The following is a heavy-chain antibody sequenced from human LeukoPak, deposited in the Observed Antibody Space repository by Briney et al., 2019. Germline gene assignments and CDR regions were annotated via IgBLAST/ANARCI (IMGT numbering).Heavy chain of an antibody. D-gene: IGHD3-3*01. CDR3: ARVVTIFGVVTRSYYYYGMDV. CDR1: GYTFTSYD. V-gene: IGHV1-8*01. CDR2: MNPNCGNT. J-gene: IGHJ6*02. Sequence: EASVKVSCKASGYTFTSYDINWVRQATGQGLEWMGWMNPNCGNTGYAQKFQGRVTMTRNTSISTAYMELSSLRSEDTAVYYCARVVTIFGVVTRSYYYYGMDVWGQGTTVTVSS.